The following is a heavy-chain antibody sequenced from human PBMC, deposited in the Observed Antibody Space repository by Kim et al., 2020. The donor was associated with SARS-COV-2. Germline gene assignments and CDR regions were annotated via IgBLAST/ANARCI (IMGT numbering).Heavy chain of an antibody. D-gene: IGHD6-13*01. CDR3: ARALRKAGTIDY. CDR1: GGSISSSSYY. V-gene: IGHV4-39*01. Sequence: SETLSLTCTVSGGSISSSSYYWGWIRQPPGKGLEWIGSIYYSGSTYYNPSLKSRVTISVDTSKNQFSLKLSSVTAADTAVYYCARALRKAGTIDYWGQGTLVTVSS. J-gene: IGHJ4*02. CDR2: IYYSGST.